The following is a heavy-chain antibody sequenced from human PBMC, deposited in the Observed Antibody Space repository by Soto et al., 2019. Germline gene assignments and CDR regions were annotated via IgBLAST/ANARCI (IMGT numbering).Heavy chain of an antibody. CDR3: AKDSEAAFDY. CDR1: GFTFSSYG. D-gene: IGHD6-13*01. Sequence: QVQLLESGGGVVQPGRSLRLSCAASGFTFSSYGMHWVRQAPGKGLEWVAVISYDGSNKYYADSVKGRFTISRDNSKNTLYLQMNSLRAEDTAVYYCAKDSEAAFDYWGQGTLVTVSS. J-gene: IGHJ4*02. CDR2: ISYDGSNK. V-gene: IGHV3-30*18.